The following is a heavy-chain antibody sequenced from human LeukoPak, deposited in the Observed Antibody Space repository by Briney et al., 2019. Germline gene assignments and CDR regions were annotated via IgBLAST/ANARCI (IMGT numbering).Heavy chain of an antibody. Sequence: GGSLRLSCAASGFTFSSYAMSWVRQAPGKGLEWVSAIRGSGDRTHYADSVKGRFTISRDNSKNTLYLQMNSLRAEDTAVYYCAKQSIVVVIDFDYWGQGTLVTVSS. CDR1: GFTFSSYA. CDR3: AKQSIVVVIDFDY. D-gene: IGHD3-22*01. J-gene: IGHJ4*02. CDR2: IRGSGDRT. V-gene: IGHV3-23*01.